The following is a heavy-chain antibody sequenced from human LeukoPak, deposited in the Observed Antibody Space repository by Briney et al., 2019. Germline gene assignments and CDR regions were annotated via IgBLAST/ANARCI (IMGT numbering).Heavy chain of an antibody. J-gene: IGHJ4*02. V-gene: IGHV4-59*01. CDR2: IYYSGST. CDR3: ARVGGRYDSSGYYPDPWFDY. CDR1: GGSISSYY. D-gene: IGHD3-22*01. Sequence: SETLSLTCTVSGGSISSYYWSWIRQPPGKGLEWIGYIYYSGSTNYNPPLKSRVTISVDTSKNQFSLKLSSVTAADTAVYYCARVGGRYDSSGYYPDPWFDYWGQGTLVTVSS.